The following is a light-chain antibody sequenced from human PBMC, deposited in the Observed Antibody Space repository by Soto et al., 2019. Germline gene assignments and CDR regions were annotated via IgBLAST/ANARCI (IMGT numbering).Light chain of an antibody. CDR2: EVT. J-gene: IGLJ2*01. Sequence: QSALTQPASVSGSPGQSITISCTGTRSDVGSYNSIAWYQQHPGKAPRVVIFEVTKRHSGISDRFSGSKSGYTASLTISGLQAEDEADYCCFSYAGNSIWLFGGGTKVTVL. CDR3: FSYAGNSIWL. V-gene: IGLV2-23*02. CDR1: RSDVGSYNS.